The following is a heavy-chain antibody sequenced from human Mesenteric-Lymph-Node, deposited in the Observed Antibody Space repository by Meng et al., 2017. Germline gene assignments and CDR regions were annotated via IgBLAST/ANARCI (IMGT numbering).Heavy chain of an antibody. J-gene: IGHJ4*02. CDR3: TWAQYSSSSGDY. D-gene: IGHD6-6*01. V-gene: IGHV1-8*01. CDR1: GYTFSTYD. Sequence: VHVVQLWAGVKKHETSLKVSYKASGYTFSTYDINRVRQATGQGLEWMGWMIPNSGHTGYAQKVQGGVTVTRNTSIGTAYMEVNSLRAEDTAVYYCTWAQYSSSSGDYWGQGTLVTVSS. CDR2: MIPNSGHT.